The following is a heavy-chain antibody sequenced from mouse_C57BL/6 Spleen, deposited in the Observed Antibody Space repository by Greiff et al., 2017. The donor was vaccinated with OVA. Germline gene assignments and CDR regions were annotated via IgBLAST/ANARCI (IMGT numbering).Heavy chain of an antibody. V-gene: IGHV14-1*01. CDR2: IDPEDGDT. Sequence: EVQLQQSGAELVRPGASVKLSCTASGFNIKDYYMHWVKQRPEQGLEWIGRIDPEDGDTEYAPKFQGKATMTADTSSNTAYLQLSSLTSEDTAVYYCTTHYYGSVYFDYWGQGTTLTVSS. D-gene: IGHD1-1*01. CDR3: TTHYYGSVYFDY. J-gene: IGHJ2*01. CDR1: GFNIKDYY.